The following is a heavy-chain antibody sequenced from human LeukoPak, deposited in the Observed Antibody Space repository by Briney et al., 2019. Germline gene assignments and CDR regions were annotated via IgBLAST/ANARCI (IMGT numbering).Heavy chain of an antibody. V-gene: IGHV1-69*04. Sequence: SVKVSCKASGGTFSSYAISWVRQAPGQGLEWMGRIIPILGIANYAQKFQGRVTITADKSTSTAYMELSSLRSEDTAVYYCARDLPYYYDSSGYCESAFDIWGQGTMVTVSS. CDR3: ARDLPYYYDSSGYCESAFDI. J-gene: IGHJ3*02. CDR2: IIPILGIA. CDR1: GGTFSSYA. D-gene: IGHD3-22*01.